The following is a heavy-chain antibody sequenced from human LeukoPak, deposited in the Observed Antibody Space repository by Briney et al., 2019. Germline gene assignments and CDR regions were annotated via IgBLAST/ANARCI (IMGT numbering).Heavy chain of an antibody. CDR3: TTKLKWELHSTEYYLGMDV. D-gene: IGHD1-26*01. Sequence: KPGASLTLSCAASGFISRNPWIQCARHGPRRGLESLLRMKRKPDGRTQDYAAPVKGRFTISRDDSKNTLYLQMHSLKIADTAVYYCTTKLKWELHSTEYYLGMDVWGQGTTVTVSS. CDR1: GFISRNPW. V-gene: IGHV3-15*05. J-gene: IGHJ6*02. CDR2: MKRKPDGRTQ.